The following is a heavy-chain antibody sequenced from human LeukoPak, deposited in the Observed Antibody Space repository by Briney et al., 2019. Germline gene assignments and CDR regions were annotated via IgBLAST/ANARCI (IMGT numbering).Heavy chain of an antibody. V-gene: IGHV3-21*01. D-gene: IGHD1-1*01. Sequence: GGSLRLSCAASGFTFSSYSMNWVRQAPGKGLEWVSSISSSSSYIYHADSVKGRFTISRDNAKNSLYLQMNSLRAEDTAVYYCAREVRSVDAFDIWGQGTMVTVSS. CDR3: AREVRSVDAFDI. J-gene: IGHJ3*02. CDR2: ISSSSSYI. CDR1: GFTFSSYS.